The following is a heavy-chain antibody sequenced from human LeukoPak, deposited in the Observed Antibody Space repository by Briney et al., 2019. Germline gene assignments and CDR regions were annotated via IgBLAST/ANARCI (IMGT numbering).Heavy chain of an antibody. CDR2: ISGSGGST. V-gene: IGHV3-23*01. J-gene: IGHJ4*02. Sequence: SGGSLRLSCAASGFTFSSYAMSWVRQAPGKGLEWVSAISGSGGSTYYADSVKGRFTISRDNPKNTLYLQMNSLRAEDTAVYYCAKDRLYCSGGSCPEYYFDYWGQGTLVTVSS. D-gene: IGHD2-15*01. CDR3: AKDRLYCSGGSCPEYYFDY. CDR1: GFTFSSYA.